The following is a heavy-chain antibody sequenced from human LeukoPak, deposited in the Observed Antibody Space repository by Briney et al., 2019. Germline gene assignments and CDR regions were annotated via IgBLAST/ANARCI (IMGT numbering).Heavy chain of an antibody. Sequence: GGSLRLSCAASGFTFSSYAMSWVRQAPGKGLEWVSAISGSGGSTYYADSVKGRFTISRDNSKNTLYLQMNSLGAEDTAVYYCAKDRGDYDFWSGYYPFDYWGQGTLVTVSS. CDR3: AKDRGDYDFWSGYYPFDY. V-gene: IGHV3-23*01. J-gene: IGHJ4*02. CDR1: GFTFSSYA. CDR2: ISGSGGST. D-gene: IGHD3-3*01.